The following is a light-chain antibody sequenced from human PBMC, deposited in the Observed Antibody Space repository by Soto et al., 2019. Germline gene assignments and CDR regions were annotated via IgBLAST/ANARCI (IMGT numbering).Light chain of an antibody. CDR1: QTVSSN. Sequence: EIVMTQSPATLSVSPGERASLSCRASQTVSSNLAWYQQKPGQAPRLLIYASSTRASDIPARFSGSGSGTEFTLTISSLQSEDFAIYYCRQYNNWVWTFGQGTKVEIK. J-gene: IGKJ1*01. CDR2: ASS. V-gene: IGKV3-15*01. CDR3: RQYNNWVWT.